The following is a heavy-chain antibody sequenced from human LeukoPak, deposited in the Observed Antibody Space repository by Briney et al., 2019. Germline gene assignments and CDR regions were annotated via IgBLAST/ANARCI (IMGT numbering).Heavy chain of an antibody. CDR1: GGSISSYY. CDR2: IYYSGST. CDR3: ARGLDSSAAAGNFDY. J-gene: IGHJ4*02. Sequence: PSETLSLTCTVSGGSISSYYWSWIRQPPGKGLEWIGYIYYSGSTNYNPSLKSRVTISVDTSKNQFSLKLSSVTAADTAVYYCARGLDSSAAAGNFDYWGQGTLVTVSS. V-gene: IGHV4-59*01. D-gene: IGHD6-13*01.